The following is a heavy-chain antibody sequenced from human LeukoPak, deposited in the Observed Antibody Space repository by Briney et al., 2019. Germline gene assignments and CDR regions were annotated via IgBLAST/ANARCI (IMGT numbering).Heavy chain of an antibody. V-gene: IGHV3-73*01. CDR2: IRSRANSYVT. CDR1: GFTFSGSA. CDR3: TTHSAAYCCGGNWYVDNFYGVDV. D-gene: IGHD2-21*01. J-gene: IGHJ6*04. Sequence: GGSLRLSCAASGFTFSGSAMHWVRQASGKGLEWVGRIRSRANSYVTAYAASVTGRFIISRDDSGNTAYLQMKSLKTEETAVYYCTTHSAAYCCGGNWYVDNFYGVDVGREGLRATASS.